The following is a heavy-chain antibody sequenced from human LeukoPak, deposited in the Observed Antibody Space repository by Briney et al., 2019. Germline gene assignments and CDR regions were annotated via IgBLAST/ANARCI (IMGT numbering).Heavy chain of an antibody. Sequence: GSLRLSCAASGLTFSIHWMNWVRQAPGKGLEWIGYIYHTGSTSYSPSLKSRVTISADTSQNQFSLKLSSVTAADTAVYYCASRKLGNDYWGQGTLVTVSS. D-gene: IGHD7-27*01. J-gene: IGHJ4*02. CDR3: ASRKLGNDY. CDR1: GLTFSIHW. CDR2: IYHTGST. V-gene: IGHV4-59*11.